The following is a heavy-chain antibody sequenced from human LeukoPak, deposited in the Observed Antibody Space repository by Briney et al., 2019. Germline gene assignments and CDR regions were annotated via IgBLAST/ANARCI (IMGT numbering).Heavy chain of an antibody. CDR3: AKESDSGYHSEGPKN. D-gene: IGHD5-12*01. CDR2: VRNDGSNE. CDR1: GFVLSDYG. V-gene: IGHV3-30*02. Sequence: GGSLRLSCAASGFVLSDYGMHWVRQAPGKGLEWVAFVRNDGSNEYYVGSVKGRFTISRDKSENTLYLQMNSLRVEDTAVYSCAKESDSGYHSEGPKNWGLGTLVTVSS. J-gene: IGHJ4*02.